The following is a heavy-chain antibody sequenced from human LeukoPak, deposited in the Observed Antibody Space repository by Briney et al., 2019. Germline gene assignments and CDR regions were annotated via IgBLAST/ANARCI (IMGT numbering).Heavy chain of an antibody. Sequence: ASVKVSCKASGYTFTSYYMHWVRQAPGQGLEWMGWIRPNSGGTNYAQKFQGRVTMTRDTSISTAYMELSSLRSDDTAVYYCARDRAVATIGGVDYWGQGTLVTVSS. CDR3: ARDRAVATIGGVDY. CDR2: IRPNSGGT. CDR1: GYTFTSYY. D-gene: IGHD5-12*01. J-gene: IGHJ4*02. V-gene: IGHV1-2*02.